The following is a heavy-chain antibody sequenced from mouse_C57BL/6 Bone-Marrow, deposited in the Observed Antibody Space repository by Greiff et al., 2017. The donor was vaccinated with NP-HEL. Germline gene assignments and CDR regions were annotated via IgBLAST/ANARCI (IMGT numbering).Heavy chain of an antibody. J-gene: IGHJ1*03. V-gene: IGHV1-55*01. CDR3: ASLLLAYGSPWYCDV. Sequence: VQLQQPGAELVKPGASVKMSCKASGYTFTSYWITWVKQRPGQGLEWIGDIYPGSGSTNYNEKFKSKATLTVDTSSSTAYMQLSRLTSEDSAVYYCASLLLAYGSPWYCDVWGTGTTVTVSS. CDR2: IYPGSGST. CDR1: GYTFTSYW. D-gene: IGHD1-1*01.